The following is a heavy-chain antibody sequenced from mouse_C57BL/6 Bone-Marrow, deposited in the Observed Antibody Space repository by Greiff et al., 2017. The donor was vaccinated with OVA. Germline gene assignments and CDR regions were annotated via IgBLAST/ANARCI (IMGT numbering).Heavy chain of an antibody. V-gene: IGHV10-1*01. Sequence: EVQVVESGGGLVQPKGSLKLSCAASGFSFNTYAMNWVRQAPGKGLEWVARIRSKSNNYATYYADSVKDRFTISRDDSESMLYLQMNNLKTEDTAMYYCVSPGGAMDYWGQGTSVTVSS. CDR3: VSPGGAMDY. CDR1: GFSFNTYA. CDR2: IRSKSNNYAT. J-gene: IGHJ4*01.